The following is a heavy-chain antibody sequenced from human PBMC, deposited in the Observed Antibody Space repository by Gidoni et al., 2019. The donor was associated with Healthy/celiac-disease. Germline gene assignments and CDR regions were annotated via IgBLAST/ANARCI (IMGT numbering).Heavy chain of an antibody. D-gene: IGHD3-10*01. CDR2: IYYSGST. CDR3: ARLLWFGDYWFDP. J-gene: IGHJ5*02. V-gene: IGHV4-39*01. CDR1: GGPISSSSYY. Sequence: QLQLQESGPGLVKPSETLSLTCTVSGGPISSSSYYWGWIRQPPGKGLEWIGSIYYSGSTYYNPSLKSRVTISVDTSKNQFSLKLSSVTAADTAVYYCARLLWFGDYWFDPWGQGTLVTVSS.